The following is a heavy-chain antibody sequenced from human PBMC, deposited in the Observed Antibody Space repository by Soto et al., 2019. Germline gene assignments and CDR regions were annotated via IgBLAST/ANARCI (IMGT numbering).Heavy chain of an antibody. D-gene: IGHD3-3*01. V-gene: IGHV1-18*01. Sequence: GASVKVSCKASGYTFTSYGISWVRQAPGQGLEWMGWISAYNGNTNYAQKLQGRVTMTTDTSTSTAYMELRSLRSDDTAVYYCARVDLGWLLSRYYYYGMDVWARGSTVTV. J-gene: IGHJ6*02. CDR1: GYTFTSYG. CDR3: ARVDLGWLLSRYYYYGMDV. CDR2: ISAYNGNT.